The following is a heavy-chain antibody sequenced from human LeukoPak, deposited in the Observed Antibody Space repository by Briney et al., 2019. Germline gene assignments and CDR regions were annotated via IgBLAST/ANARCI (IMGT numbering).Heavy chain of an antibody. Sequence: PGGSLRLSCAASGFTFSSYAMSWVRQAPGKGLEWVSAISGSGGSTYYADSVKGRFTISRDNSKNTLYLQMNTLRAEDTAVYNCARDGSVGGGYFDYWGQGTLVTVSS. CDR3: ARDGSVGGGYFDY. D-gene: IGHD4-23*01. J-gene: IGHJ4*02. CDR1: GFTFSSYA. CDR2: ISGSGGST. V-gene: IGHV3-23*01.